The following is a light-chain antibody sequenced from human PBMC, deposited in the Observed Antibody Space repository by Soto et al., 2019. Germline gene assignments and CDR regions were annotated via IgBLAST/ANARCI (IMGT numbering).Light chain of an antibody. Sequence: QSVLTQPASVSGSPGQSMTISCTGTSSDVGFYDYVSWYQHHPGKAPKLIIYEVKNRPSGVSNRFSGSKSGNTASLTISGLQAEDEADYYCSSYTSRSTRVFGGGTKVTVL. J-gene: IGLJ3*02. CDR1: SSDVGFYDY. V-gene: IGLV2-14*01. CDR2: EVK. CDR3: SSYTSRSTRV.